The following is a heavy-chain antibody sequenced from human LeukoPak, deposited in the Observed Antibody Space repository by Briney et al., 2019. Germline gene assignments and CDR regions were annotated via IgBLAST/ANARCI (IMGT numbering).Heavy chain of an antibody. Sequence: GGSLRLSCAASGFTFSSYIMNWVRQAPGKGLEWVSSISSSSSYIYYADSVKGRFTISRDNAKNSLYLQMNSLRAEDTAVYYCVRDLGDNFDYWGQGTLVTVSS. J-gene: IGHJ4*02. D-gene: IGHD3-16*01. V-gene: IGHV3-21*01. CDR3: VRDLGDNFDY. CDR2: ISSSSSYI. CDR1: GFTFSSYI.